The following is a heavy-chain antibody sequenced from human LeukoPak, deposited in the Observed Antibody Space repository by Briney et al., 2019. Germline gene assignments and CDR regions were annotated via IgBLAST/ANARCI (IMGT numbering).Heavy chain of an antibody. J-gene: IGHJ5*02. CDR1: GGSLSNYY. Sequence: SETLSLTCAVYGGSLSNYYWGWIRQPPGKGLEWIGSIYYSGSTYYNPSLKSRVTISVDTSKNQFSLKLSSVTAADTAVYYCARGYYDSSGYYPQEMKDNWFDPWGQGTLVTVSS. D-gene: IGHD3-22*01. CDR2: IYYSGST. CDR3: ARGYYDSSGYYPQEMKDNWFDP. V-gene: IGHV4-39*01.